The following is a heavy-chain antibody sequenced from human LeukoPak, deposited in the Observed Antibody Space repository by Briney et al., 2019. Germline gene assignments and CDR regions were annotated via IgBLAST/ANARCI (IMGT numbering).Heavy chain of an antibody. CDR3: ARVSSSGSYSGDLAFDI. V-gene: IGHV1-69*04. J-gene: IGHJ3*02. CDR2: IIPILGIA. CDR1: GGTFSSYA. D-gene: IGHD1-26*01. Sequence: GASVKVSCRASGGTFSSYAISWVRQAPGQGLEWMGRIIPILGIANYAQKFQGRVTIPADKSTSTAYMELSSLRSEDTAVYYCARVSSSGSYSGDLAFDIWGQGTMVTVSS.